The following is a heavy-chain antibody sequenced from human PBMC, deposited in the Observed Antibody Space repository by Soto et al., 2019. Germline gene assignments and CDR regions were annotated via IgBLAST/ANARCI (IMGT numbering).Heavy chain of an antibody. CDR1: GGSVSSGSYY. Sequence: TSETLSLTCTVSGGSVSSGSYYWSWIRQPPGKGLEWIGYIYYSGSTNYNPSLKSRVTISVDTSKNQFSLKLSSVTAADTAVYYCARRRIISGIATYYFDYWGQGTLVTVSS. CDR2: IYYSGST. V-gene: IGHV4-61*01. J-gene: IGHJ4*02. CDR3: ARRRIISGIATYYFDY. D-gene: IGHD6-13*01.